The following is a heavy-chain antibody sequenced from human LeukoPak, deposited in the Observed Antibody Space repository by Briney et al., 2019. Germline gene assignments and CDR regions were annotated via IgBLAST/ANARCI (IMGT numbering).Heavy chain of an antibody. CDR2: IIPIFGTA. V-gene: IGHV1-69*13. CDR3: ARSGSRYSYYYYMDV. CDR1: GGTFSSYA. Sequence: SVKVSCKASGGTFSSYAISWVRQAPGQGLEWVGGIIPIFGTANYAQKFQGRVTITADESTSTAYMELSSLRSEDTAVYYCARSGSRYSYYYYMDVWGKGTTVTVSS. J-gene: IGHJ6*03. D-gene: IGHD1-1*01.